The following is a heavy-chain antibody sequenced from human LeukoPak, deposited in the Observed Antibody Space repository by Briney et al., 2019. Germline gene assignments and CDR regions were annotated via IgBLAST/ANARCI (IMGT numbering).Heavy chain of an antibody. V-gene: IGHV3-23*01. J-gene: IGHJ6*03. CDR3: AKERPDCSSTSCHRYYYYYMDV. Sequence: PGGSLRLSCAASGFTFSSYGMSWVRQAPGKGLEWVSAISGSGGSTYYADSVKGRFTISRDNSKNTLYLQMNSLRAEDTAVYYCAKERPDCSSTSCHRYYYYYMDVWGKGTTVTISS. CDR2: ISGSGGST. D-gene: IGHD2-2*01. CDR1: GFTFSSYG.